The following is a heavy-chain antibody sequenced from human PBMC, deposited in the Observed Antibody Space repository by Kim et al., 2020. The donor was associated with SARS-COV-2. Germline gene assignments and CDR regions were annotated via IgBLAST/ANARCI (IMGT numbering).Heavy chain of an antibody. CDR3: ARRVRFLEPNFDY. CDR1: GGSISSSSYY. V-gene: IGHV4-39*01. D-gene: IGHD3-3*01. J-gene: IGHJ4*02. Sequence: SETLSLTCTVSGGSISSSSYYWGWIRQPPGKGLEWIGSIYYSGSTYYNPSLKSRVTISVDTSKNQFSLKLSSVTAADTAVYYCARRVRFLEPNFDYWGQGTLVTVSS. CDR2: IYYSGST.